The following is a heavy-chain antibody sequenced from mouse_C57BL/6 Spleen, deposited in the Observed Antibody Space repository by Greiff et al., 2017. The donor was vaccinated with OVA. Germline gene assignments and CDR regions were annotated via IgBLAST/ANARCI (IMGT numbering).Heavy chain of an antibody. CDR3: ASHDYDGTRYAMDY. D-gene: IGHD2-4*01. Sequence: QVQLQQPGAELVKPGASVKLSCKASGYTFTSYWMHWVKQRPGRGLEWIGRIDPNRGGTKYNEKFKSKATLTVDKPSSTAYMQLSSLTSADSAVYYCASHDYDGTRYAMDYWGQGTSVTVSS. J-gene: IGHJ4*01. CDR1: GYTFTSYW. CDR2: IDPNRGGT. V-gene: IGHV1-72*01.